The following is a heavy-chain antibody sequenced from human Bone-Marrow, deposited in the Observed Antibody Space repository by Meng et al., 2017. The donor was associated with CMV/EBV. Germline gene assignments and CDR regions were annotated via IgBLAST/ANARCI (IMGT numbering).Heavy chain of an antibody. V-gene: IGHV4-34*01. CDR1: DGSFSGYY. CDR3: AGERNYDILTGYYPPVD. J-gene: IGHJ4*02. Sequence: GSLRLSCAMYDGSFSGYYWTWIRQPPGKGLEWIGEINHGGSTNYNPPLKSRVTISVDTSKSPFSLKLSSVTAADTAVYYFAGERNYDILTGYYPPVDWGQGTLVTVSS. CDR2: INHGGST. D-gene: IGHD3-9*01.